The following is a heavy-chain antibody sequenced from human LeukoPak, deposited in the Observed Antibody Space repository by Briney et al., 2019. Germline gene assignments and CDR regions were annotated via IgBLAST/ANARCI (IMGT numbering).Heavy chain of an antibody. V-gene: IGHV1-2*02. CDR2: INPNSGGT. CDR3: AREDNYDSRGYNKNKQYIHH. Sequence: ASVKVSCTASGYTFTGYYMHWVRQAPGQGLEWMGWINPNSGGTNYAQKFQGRVTMTRDTSISTAYLELSRLRSDDTPVYYCAREDNYDSRGYNKNKQYIHHWGEGTLVTVSS. J-gene: IGHJ1*01. CDR1: GYTFTGYY. D-gene: IGHD3-22*01.